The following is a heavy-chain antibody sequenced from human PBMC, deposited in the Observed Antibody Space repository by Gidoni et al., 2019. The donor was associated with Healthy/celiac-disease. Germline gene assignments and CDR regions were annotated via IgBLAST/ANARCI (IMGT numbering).Heavy chain of an antibody. CDR1: GGSVSSGSYY. D-gene: IGHD6-13*01. CDR3: ASIAAAGTVLIDY. Sequence: QVQLQESGPGLVKPSETLSLTCTVSGGSVSSGSYYWSWIRQTPGKGLEWIGYIYYSGSTNYNPSLKSRVTISVDTSKNQFSLKLSSVTAADTAVYYCASIAAAGTVLIDYWGQGTLVTVSS. CDR2: IYYSGST. J-gene: IGHJ4*02. V-gene: IGHV4-61*01.